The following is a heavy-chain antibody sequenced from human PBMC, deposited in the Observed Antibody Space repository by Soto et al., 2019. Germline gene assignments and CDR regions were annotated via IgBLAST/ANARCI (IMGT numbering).Heavy chain of an antibody. D-gene: IGHD3-3*01. Sequence: ASVEVSCKASGYTFTSYDINWVRQATGEGLEWMGWMNPNSGNTGYAQKFQGRVTMTRNTSISTAYMELSSLRSEDTAVYYCARGNYDFWSGHNYGMDVWGRGSLVTVSS. CDR1: GYTFTSYD. J-gene: IGHJ6*02. CDR3: ARGNYDFWSGHNYGMDV. V-gene: IGHV1-8*01. CDR2: MNPNSGNT.